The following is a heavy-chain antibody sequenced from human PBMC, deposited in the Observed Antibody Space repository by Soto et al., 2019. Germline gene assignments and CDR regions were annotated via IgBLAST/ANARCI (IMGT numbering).Heavy chain of an antibody. CDR3: ATISNYGDYNYYYGMDV. CDR1: GGSISSYY. CDR2: IYYSGST. Sequence: SETLSLTCTVSGGSISSYYWSWIRQPPGKGLEWIGYIYYSGSTNYNPSLKSRVTISVDTSKNQFSLKLSSVTAADTAVYYCATISNYGDYNYYYGMDVWGQGTTVTVSS. V-gene: IGHV4-59*08. D-gene: IGHD4-17*01. J-gene: IGHJ6*02.